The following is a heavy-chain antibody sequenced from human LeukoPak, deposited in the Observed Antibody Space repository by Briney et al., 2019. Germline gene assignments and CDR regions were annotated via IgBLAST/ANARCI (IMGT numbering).Heavy chain of an antibody. D-gene: IGHD1-26*01. Sequence: PSETLSLTCTVSGGSISSGSYYWSWIRQPAGKGLEWIGRIYTSGSTNYNPSLKSRVTISVDTSKNQFSLKLSSVTAADTAVYYCARESDRAVGATSLYYYYYYMDVWGKGITVTVSS. J-gene: IGHJ6*03. CDR2: IYTSGST. V-gene: IGHV4-61*02. CDR3: ARESDRAVGATSLYYYYYYMDV. CDR1: GGSISSGSYY.